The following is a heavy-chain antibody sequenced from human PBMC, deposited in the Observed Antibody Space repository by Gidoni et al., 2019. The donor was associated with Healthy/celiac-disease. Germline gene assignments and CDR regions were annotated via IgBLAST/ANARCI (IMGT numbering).Heavy chain of an antibody. CDR2: IIPILGIA. D-gene: IGHD3-10*01. V-gene: IGHV1-69*04. Sequence: QVQLVQSGAEVQKPGSSVKVSCKASGGPFSSYAISWVRQAPGQGLEWMGRIIPILGIANYAQKFQGRVTITADKSTSTAYMELSSLRSEDTAVYYCAGEGYYGSGTYYGMDVWGQGTTVTVSS. J-gene: IGHJ6*02. CDR3: AGEGYYGSGTYYGMDV. CDR1: GGPFSSYA.